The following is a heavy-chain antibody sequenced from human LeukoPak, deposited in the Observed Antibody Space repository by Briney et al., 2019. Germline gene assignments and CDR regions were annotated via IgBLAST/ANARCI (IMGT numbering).Heavy chain of an antibody. CDR3: ARRRLIAAGIPWSDY. CDR1: GYTFTSYG. D-gene: IGHD6-13*01. CDR2: ISAYNGNT. Sequence: ASVKVSSTASGYTFTSYGISWVRQAPGHGLEWMGWISAYNGNTNYAQKLQGRVTMTTDTSTSTAYMELRSVRSDDTAVYYCARRRLIAAGIPWSDYWGQGTLVTVSS. V-gene: IGHV1-18*01. J-gene: IGHJ4*02.